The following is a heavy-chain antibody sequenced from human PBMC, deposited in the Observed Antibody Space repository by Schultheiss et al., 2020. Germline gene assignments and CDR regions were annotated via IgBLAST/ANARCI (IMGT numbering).Heavy chain of an antibody. CDR3: ARDVVGDPTPNWYYYGMDV. V-gene: IGHV3-74*01. D-gene: IGHD2-21*01. CDR1: GSTFDDYA. Sequence: GGSLRLSCAASGSTFDDYAMHWVRHAPGKGLEWVSRINSDGSSTSYADSVKGRFTISRDNSRSTLYLEMNSLRAEQTAVYYCARDVVGDPTPNWYYYGMDVWGQGTTVTVSS. CDR2: INSDGSST. J-gene: IGHJ6*02.